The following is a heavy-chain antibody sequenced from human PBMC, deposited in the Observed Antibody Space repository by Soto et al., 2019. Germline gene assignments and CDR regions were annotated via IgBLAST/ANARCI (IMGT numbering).Heavy chain of an antibody. CDR1: GYSISSGYY. CDR2: IYHSGST. V-gene: IGHV4-38-2*01. J-gene: IGHJ4*02. CDR3: ASNYYDSSGYFDY. D-gene: IGHD3-22*01. Sequence: TLSLTCAVSGYSISSGYYWGWIRQPPGKGLEWIGSIYHSGSTYYNPSLKSRVTISVGTSKNQFSLKLSSVTAADTAVYYCASNYYDSSGYFDYWGQGTLVTVSS.